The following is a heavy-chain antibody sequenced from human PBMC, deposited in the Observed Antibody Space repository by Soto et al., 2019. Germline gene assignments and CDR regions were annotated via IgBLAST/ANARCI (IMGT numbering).Heavy chain of an antibody. Sequence: QVQLVESGGDVVQPGRSLGLSCAASGFTFNIYGMHWVRQAPGQGLEWVAAISYDGINTYYADSVKGRFTISRDTSKNTLYVQMNSLRAEDTAAYYCARSHQANRGIHWYFDLGGRGSRVAVSS. CDR3: ARSHQANRGIHWYFDL. CDR1: GFTFNIYG. J-gene: IGHJ2*01. CDR2: ISYDGINT. V-gene: IGHV3-30*03.